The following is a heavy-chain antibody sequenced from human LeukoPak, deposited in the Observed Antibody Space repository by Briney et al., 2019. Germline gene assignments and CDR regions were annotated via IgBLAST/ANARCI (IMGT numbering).Heavy chain of an antibody. CDR3: AKDGGLWVSAHWGDS. CDR2: ISGSGAST. J-gene: IGHJ4*02. CDR1: GFTLSTNA. D-gene: IGHD7-27*01. V-gene: IGHV3-23*01. Sequence: EGSLRLSCLTSGFTLSTNAMSWVRQAPGKGLEWISGISGSGASTYYADSVKGRFTVSRDNSKNTLFLQMNSLRAEDTAVYYCAKDGGLWVSAHWGDSWGRGTLVTVSS.